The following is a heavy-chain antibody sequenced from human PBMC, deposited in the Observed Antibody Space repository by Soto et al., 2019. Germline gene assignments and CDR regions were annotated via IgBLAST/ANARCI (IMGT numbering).Heavy chain of an antibody. J-gene: IGHJ6*02. CDR2: IYYSGST. Sequence: PLSLTCTVSGGSISSSSYYWGWIRQPPGKGLEWIGSIYYSGSTYYNPSLKSRVTISVDTSKNQFSLKLSSVTAADTAVYYCARQGGTYYDFWSGYPDRYYYYGMDVWGQGTTVTVSS. CDR1: GGSISSSSYY. D-gene: IGHD3-3*01. V-gene: IGHV4-39*01. CDR3: ARQGGTYYDFWSGYPDRYYYYGMDV.